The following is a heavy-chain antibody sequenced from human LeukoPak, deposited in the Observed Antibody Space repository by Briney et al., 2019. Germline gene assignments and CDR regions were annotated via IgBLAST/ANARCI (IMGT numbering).Heavy chain of an antibody. CDR3: ATESMLDWSGFDY. J-gene: IGHJ4*02. Sequence: PGRSLRLSCVASGFTFSRYVMHWVRQAPGKGLEWVAFISYDGNNKYYADSVKGRFTISRDNSKNTLYLQMNSLRTEDTAVCYCATESMLDWSGFDYWGQGTLVTVSS. CDR2: ISYDGNNK. D-gene: IGHD3-9*01. CDR1: GFTFSRYV. V-gene: IGHV3-30*04.